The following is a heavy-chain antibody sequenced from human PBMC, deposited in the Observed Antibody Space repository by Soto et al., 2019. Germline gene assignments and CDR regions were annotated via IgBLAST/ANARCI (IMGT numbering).Heavy chain of an antibody. D-gene: IGHD1-26*01. CDR3: ARARRDQLLSDY. V-gene: IGHV1-8*01. CDR2: MNPDSGNT. J-gene: IGHJ4*02. Sequence: QVHLVQSGAEVKQPGASVKVSCRTSGYTFANYDISWVRQATGQDLEWMGWMNPDSGNTGYAQKFQGRVTLTRDTSISTAYMELNSLTAEDTATYYFARARRDQLLSDYWGQGSLVLVSS. CDR1: GYTFANYD.